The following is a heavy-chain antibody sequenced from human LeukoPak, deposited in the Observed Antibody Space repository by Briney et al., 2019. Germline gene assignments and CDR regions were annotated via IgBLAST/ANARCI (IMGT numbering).Heavy chain of an antibody. CDR3: ARIRDDYYFPDY. V-gene: IGHV1-46*01. CDR1: GYTFIHYH. J-gene: IGHJ4*02. D-gene: IGHD5-24*01. CDR2: IHPSGGST. Sequence: GASVKVSCQGSGYTFIHYHWHSVGQAPGQGLEWMGIIHPSGGSTTYAQKFQGRVTMTRDTSTSTVYMELSSLRSEDTAVYYCARIRDDYYFPDYWGQGTLVTVSS.